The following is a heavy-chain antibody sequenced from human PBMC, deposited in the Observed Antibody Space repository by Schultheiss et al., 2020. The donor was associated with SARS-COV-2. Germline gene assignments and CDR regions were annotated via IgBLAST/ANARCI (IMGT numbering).Heavy chain of an antibody. CDR2: INHSGST. J-gene: IGHJ4*02. CDR1: GGSFSGYY. CDR3: ARGAKYCSSTSCYSWFFRYYFDY. D-gene: IGHD2-2*01. Sequence: LSLTCAVYGGSFSGYYWSWIRQSPGKGLEWIGEINHSGSTNYNPSLKSRVTISVDTSKNQFSLKLSSVTAADTAVYYCARGAKYCSSTSCYSWFFRYYFDYWGQGTLVTVSS. V-gene: IGHV4-34*01.